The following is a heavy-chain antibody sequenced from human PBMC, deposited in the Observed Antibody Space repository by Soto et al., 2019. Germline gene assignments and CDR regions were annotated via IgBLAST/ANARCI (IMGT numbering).Heavy chain of an antibody. CDR2: ILPGDSDT. Sequence: GESLKISCKGSGYSFTSYWIGWVRQMPGKGLEWMGIILPGDSDTRYSPSFQGQVTISADKSISTAYLQWSSLRASDTAMYYCARQDTFMVNGKDVWGQGTTVTVSS. J-gene: IGHJ6*02. CDR1: GYSFTSYW. V-gene: IGHV5-51*01. CDR3: ARQDTFMVNGKDV. D-gene: IGHD5-18*01.